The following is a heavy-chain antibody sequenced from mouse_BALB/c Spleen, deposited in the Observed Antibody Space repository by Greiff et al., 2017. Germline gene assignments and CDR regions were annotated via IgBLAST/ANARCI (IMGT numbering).Heavy chain of an antibody. V-gene: IGHV1S135*01. Sequence: EVQLQQSGPELVKPGASVKVSCKASGYAFTSYNMYWVKQSHGKSLEWIGYIDPYNGGTSYNQKFKGKATLTVDKSSSTAYMHLNSLTSEDSAVYYCATIYYDYDGGYYFDYWGQGTTLTVSS. CDR3: ATIYYDYDGGYYFDY. CDR2: IDPYNGGT. D-gene: IGHD2-4*01. J-gene: IGHJ2*01. CDR1: GYAFTSYN.